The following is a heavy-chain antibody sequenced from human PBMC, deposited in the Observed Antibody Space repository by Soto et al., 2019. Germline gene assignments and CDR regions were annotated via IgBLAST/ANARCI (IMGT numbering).Heavy chain of an antibody. V-gene: IGHV4-31*03. J-gene: IGHJ4*02. CDR1: GASISSGNYY. Sequence: QVQLQESGPGLVKPSQTLSLTCTVSGASISSGNYYWNWVRQYPGKGLEWVGYIYHRGTTYYNPSLKSRLSISLDTSKNQFSLKASSVTAADTAVYYCARASFDYLWLYDYWGQGTLVTVSS. CDR2: IYHRGTT. CDR3: ARASFDYLWLYDY. D-gene: IGHD3-9*01.